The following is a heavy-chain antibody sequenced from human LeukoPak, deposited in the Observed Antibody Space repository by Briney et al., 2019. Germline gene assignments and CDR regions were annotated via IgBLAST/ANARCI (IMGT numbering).Heavy chain of an antibody. CDR3: ATGVELAFDY. D-gene: IGHD1-26*01. Sequence: ASVKVSCKVSGYTLTELSMHWVRQAPGKGLEWMGGFDPEDGETIYAQKFQGRVTMPEDTSTDTAYMELSSLRSEDTAVYYCATGVELAFDYWGQGTLVTVSS. CDR1: GYTLTELS. V-gene: IGHV1-24*01. CDR2: FDPEDGET. J-gene: IGHJ4*02.